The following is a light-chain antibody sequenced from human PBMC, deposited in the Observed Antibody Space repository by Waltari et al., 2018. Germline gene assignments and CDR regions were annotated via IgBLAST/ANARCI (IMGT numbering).Light chain of an antibody. Sequence: DVVMTQSPLSLPVTLGQAASISCKSSQRLVHTDGNTHLTWFHQRPGQSPKRLIYRVSNRDSWVPDIFSGSGSGTDFTLRISRVEAEDVGVFYCMQGTHWPYTFGQGTKLDIK. J-gene: IGKJ2*01. CDR2: RVS. CDR1: QRLVHTDGNTH. CDR3: MQGTHWPYT. V-gene: IGKV2-30*02.